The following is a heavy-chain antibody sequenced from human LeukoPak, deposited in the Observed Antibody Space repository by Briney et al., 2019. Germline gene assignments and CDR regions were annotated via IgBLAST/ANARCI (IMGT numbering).Heavy chain of an antibody. CDR1: GGSISSSSYY. J-gene: IGHJ4*02. D-gene: IGHD3-10*01. CDR3: ARTAAMVFSGRAYFDY. V-gene: IGHV4-39*01. CDR2: IYYSGST. Sequence: SETLSLTCTVSGGSISSSSYYWGWIRQPPGKGLEWIGSIYYSGSTYYNPSLKSRVTISVDTSKNQFSLKLSSVTAADTAVYYCARTAAMVFSGRAYFDYWGQGTLVTVSS.